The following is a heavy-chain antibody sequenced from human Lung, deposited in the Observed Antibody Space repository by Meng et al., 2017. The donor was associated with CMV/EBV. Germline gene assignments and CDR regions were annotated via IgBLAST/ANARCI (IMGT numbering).Heavy chain of an antibody. D-gene: IGHD3-10*01. CDR3: LRRSGGSV. V-gene: IGHV4-4*02. CDR2: IPHRGSS. CDR1: GDSIANPNW. J-gene: IGHJ1*01. Sequence: QLRGSGPALVKPSEPLSLTCAAAGDSIANPNWWAWVRQPPGKGLEWIGEIPHRGSSAYNPSLKSRVSMSIDKSKNQFSLKLTSVTAADTAVYHCLRRSGGSVWGQGTLVTVSS.